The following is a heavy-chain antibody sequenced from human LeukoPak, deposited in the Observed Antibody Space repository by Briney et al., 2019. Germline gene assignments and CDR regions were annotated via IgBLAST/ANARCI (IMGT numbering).Heavy chain of an antibody. CDR2: INHSGST. CDR1: GESFSGYF. J-gene: IGHJ4*02. D-gene: IGHD5-12*01. Sequence: TLSLTCAVYGESFSGYFWNWIRQPPGKGLEWIGEINHSGSTSNHNPSLKSRVTMSVDTSKNQFSLKLSSVTAADTAVYYCARKSGYARDYWGQGNLVTVSS. CDR3: ARKSGYARDY. V-gene: IGHV4-34*01.